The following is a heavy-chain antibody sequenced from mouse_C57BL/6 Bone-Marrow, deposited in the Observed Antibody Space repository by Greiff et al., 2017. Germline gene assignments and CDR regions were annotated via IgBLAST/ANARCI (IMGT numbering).Heavy chain of an antibody. Sequence: VQLQQSGAELVRPGASVKLSCTASGFNINDYYMHWVKQRPEQGLEWIGWIDPEDGDTEYAPTFQGKATMTADTSSNTADLQLCSLTSEDTAVYYCTGELRYYFDYGGQGTTLTVSS. CDR2: IDPEDGDT. V-gene: IGHV14-1*01. CDR3: TGELRYYFDY. CDR1: GFNINDYY. J-gene: IGHJ2*01.